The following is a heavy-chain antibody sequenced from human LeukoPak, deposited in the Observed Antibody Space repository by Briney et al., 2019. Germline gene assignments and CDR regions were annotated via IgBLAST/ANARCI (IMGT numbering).Heavy chain of an antibody. D-gene: IGHD6-13*01. CDR2: IIPIFGTA. J-gene: IGHJ6*03. V-gene: IGHV1-69*06. Sequence: SVKVSCKASGGTFSSYAISWVRQAPGQGLEWMGGIIPIFGTANYAQKFQGRVTITADKSTSTAYMELSSLRSDDTAVYYCARELFAAGLYYMDVWGKGTTVTISS. CDR3: ARELFAAGLYYMDV. CDR1: GGTFSSYA.